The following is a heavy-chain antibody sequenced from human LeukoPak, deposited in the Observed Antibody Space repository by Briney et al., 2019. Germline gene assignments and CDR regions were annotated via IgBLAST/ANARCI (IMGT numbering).Heavy chain of an antibody. V-gene: IGHV4-34*01. CDR2: INHSGST. CDR1: GGSFSGYY. CDR3: ARHGVPRYYYSSGSYYNALAWFDP. J-gene: IGHJ5*02. Sequence: SETLSLTCAVYGGSFSGYYWSWIRQPPGKGLEWIGEINHSGSTNYNPSLKSRVTISVDTSKNQFSLKLSSVTAADTAVYYCARHGVPRYYYSSGSYYNALAWFDPWGQGTLVTVSS. D-gene: IGHD3-10*01.